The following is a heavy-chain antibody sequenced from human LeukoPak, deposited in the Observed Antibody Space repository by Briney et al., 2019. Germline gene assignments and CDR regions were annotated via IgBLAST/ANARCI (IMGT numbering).Heavy chain of an antibody. CDR2: IYYSGST. D-gene: IGHD3-3*01. V-gene: IGHV4-59*06. CDR3: ARKLRFLEWLPYARWFDP. J-gene: IGHJ5*02. CDR1: GGSISSYY. Sequence: PSETLSLTCTVSGGSISSYYWSWIRQPPGKGLEWIGYIYYSGSTYYNPSLKSRVTISVDTSKNQFSLKLSSVTAADTAVYYCARKLRFLEWLPYARWFDPWGQGTLVTVSS.